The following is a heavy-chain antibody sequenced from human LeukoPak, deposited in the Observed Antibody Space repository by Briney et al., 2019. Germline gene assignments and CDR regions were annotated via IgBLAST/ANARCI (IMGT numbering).Heavy chain of an antibody. CDR1: GFTFSNYA. CDR3: AKDLRSSQDY. J-gene: IGHJ4*02. V-gene: IGHV3-23*01. CDR2: ISGTGGTT. D-gene: IGHD6-6*01. Sequence: GGSLRLSCAASGFTFSNYAMNWVRQAPGKGLEWVSAISGTGGTTYYADSVKGRFTISRDNSKNTLYLQMNSLGAEDTAVYHCAKDLRSSQDYWGQGTLVTVPS.